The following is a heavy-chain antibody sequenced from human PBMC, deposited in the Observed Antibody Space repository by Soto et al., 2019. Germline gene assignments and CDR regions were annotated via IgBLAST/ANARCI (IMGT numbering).Heavy chain of an antibody. CDR2: FDPEDGET. J-gene: IGHJ4*02. Sequence: ASVTVSCEVSAYTLAELSMHWVRQAPGKGLEWMGGFDPEDGETIYAQKFQGRVTMTEDTSTDTAYMELSSLRSEDTAVYYCATVPRSYYYDSSGSVYYFDYWGQGTLVTVSS. D-gene: IGHD3-22*01. V-gene: IGHV1-24*01. CDR1: AYTLAELS. CDR3: ATVPRSYYYDSSGSVYYFDY.